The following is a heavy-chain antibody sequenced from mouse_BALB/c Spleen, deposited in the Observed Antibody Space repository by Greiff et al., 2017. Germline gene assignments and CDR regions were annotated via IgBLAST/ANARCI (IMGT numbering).Heavy chain of an antibody. V-gene: IGHV1S81*02. CDR2: INPSNGRT. CDR1: GYTFTSYW. D-gene: IGHD2-4*01. Sequence: QVQLQQPGAELVKPGASVKLSCKASGYTFTSYWMHWVKQRPGQGLEWIGEINPSNGRTNYNEKFKSKATLTVDKSSSTAYMQLSSLTSEDSAVYYCARSQSTMITTFAYWGQGTLVTVSA. CDR3: ARSQSTMITTFAY. J-gene: IGHJ3*01.